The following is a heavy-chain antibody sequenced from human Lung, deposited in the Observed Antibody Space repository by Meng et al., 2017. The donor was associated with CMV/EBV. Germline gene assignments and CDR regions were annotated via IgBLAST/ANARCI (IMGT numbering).Heavy chain of an antibody. CDR3: ARSPTITIFGVIRTSYFDY. V-gene: IGHV1-46*01. Sequence: ASVKVSCKTSGYTFTDYYVHWVRQAPGQGLEWMGIINPNCGTTRYAQKFQGRVTMTRDTSTSTVYMELSSLRSEDTAVYYCARSPTITIFGVIRTSYFDYWGQGTLVXVSS. J-gene: IGHJ4*02. CDR1: GYTFTDYY. CDR2: INPNCGTT. D-gene: IGHD3-3*01.